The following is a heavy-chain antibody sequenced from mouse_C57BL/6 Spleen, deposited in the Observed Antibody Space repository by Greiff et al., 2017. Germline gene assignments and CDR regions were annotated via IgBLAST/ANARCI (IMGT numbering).Heavy chain of an antibody. J-gene: IGHJ1*03. CDR2: IHPNSGST. Sequence: QVQLQQSGAELVKPGASVKLSCKASGYTFTSYWMHWVKQRPGQGLEWIGMIHPNSGSTNYNEKFKSKATLTVDKSSSTAYMQLSSLTSEDSAVYYCARRAYYGSTYWYFDVWGTGTTVTVSS. D-gene: IGHD1-1*01. CDR1: GYTFTSYW. CDR3: ARRAYYGSTYWYFDV. V-gene: IGHV1-64*01.